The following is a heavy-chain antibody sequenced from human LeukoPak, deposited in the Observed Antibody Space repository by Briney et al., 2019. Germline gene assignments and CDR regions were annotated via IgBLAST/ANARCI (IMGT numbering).Heavy chain of an antibody. CDR2: IRSAVDTT. Sequence: GGSLRLSCAASGFTFSNYGVSWVRQAPGKGLEWVSGIRSAVDTTHYADSVKGRFTISRDSSRDTLFLQMYSLRAEDTAVYYCAKDWGASTWWQSDYWGQGTLVTVSS. D-gene: IGHD6-13*01. V-gene: IGHV3-23*01. J-gene: IGHJ4*02. CDR1: GFTFSNYG. CDR3: AKDWGASTWWQSDY.